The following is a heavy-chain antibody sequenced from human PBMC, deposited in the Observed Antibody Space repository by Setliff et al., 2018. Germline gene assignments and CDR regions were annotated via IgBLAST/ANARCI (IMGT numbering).Heavy chain of an antibody. D-gene: IGHD3-22*01. J-gene: IGHJ4*02. CDR2: INTYSGAT. Sequence: ASVKVSCKASGYDFTDHYLHWLRQAPGQGPEWMGNINTYSGATNYAHKFQGRVTMTTDTSITTAYMELNSLTSDDTAVYFCTWGPGGYFDFWGQGTLVTVSS. CDR3: TWGPGGYFDF. V-gene: IGHV1-2*02. CDR1: GYDFTDHY.